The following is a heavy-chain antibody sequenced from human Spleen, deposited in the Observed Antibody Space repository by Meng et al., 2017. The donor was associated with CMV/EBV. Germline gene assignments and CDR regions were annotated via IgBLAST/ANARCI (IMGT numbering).Heavy chain of an antibody. CDR1: GYTFTSYT. J-gene: IGHJ4*02. CDR2: INVVNSNT. Sequence: CKASGYTFTSYTMPWVRQAPGQRPEWMGWINVVNSNTKYSQKFQGRVTITSDTSASTAYMELSSLRSEDTAVYYCASGLQLWTVLTYWGQGTLVTVSS. V-gene: IGHV1-3*01. D-gene: IGHD3-9*01. CDR3: ASGLQLWTVLTY.